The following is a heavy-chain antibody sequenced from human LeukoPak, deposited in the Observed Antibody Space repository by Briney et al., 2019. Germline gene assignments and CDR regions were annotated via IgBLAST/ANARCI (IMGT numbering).Heavy chain of an antibody. CDR1: GFTFSSYA. CDR3: AKDPQYDSSGYYRFFQH. V-gene: IGHV3-23*01. CDR2: ISGSGGST. D-gene: IGHD3-22*01. J-gene: IGHJ1*01. Sequence: GGSLRLSCAASGFTFSSYAMHWVRQAPGKGLEWVSAISGSGGSTYYADSVKGRFTISRDNSKNTLYLQMNSLRAEDTAVYYCAKDPQYDSSGYYRFFQHWGQGTLVTVSS.